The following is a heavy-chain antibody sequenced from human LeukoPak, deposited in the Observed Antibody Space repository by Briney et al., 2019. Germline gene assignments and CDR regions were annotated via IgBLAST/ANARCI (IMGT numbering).Heavy chain of an antibody. CDR2: ISSSSSSI. Sequence: PGGSLRLSCAASGFTFSTYSMNWVRQAPGKGLEWVSYISSSSSSIYYADSVKGRFSISRDNAKNSLYLQMNSLRAEDTAVYYCAREEVQLERPPPFDYWGQGTLVTVSS. J-gene: IGHJ4*02. CDR1: GFTFSTYS. CDR3: AREEVQLERPPPFDY. V-gene: IGHV3-48*01. D-gene: IGHD1-1*01.